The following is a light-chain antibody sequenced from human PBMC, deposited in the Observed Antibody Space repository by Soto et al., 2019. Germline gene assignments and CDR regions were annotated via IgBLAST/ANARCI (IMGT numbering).Light chain of an antibody. CDR1: QSVSSSY. J-gene: IGKJ1*01. V-gene: IGKV3-20*01. CDR2: GAS. Sequence: EIVLTQSPGTLSLSPGERATLSFMSIQSVSSSYLAWYQQKPGQAPRLLIYGASSRATGIPDRFSGSGSGTVFTLTISRLEPDDFAVYYCQQYGSSPQAFGQGTKVDIK. CDR3: QQYGSSPQA.